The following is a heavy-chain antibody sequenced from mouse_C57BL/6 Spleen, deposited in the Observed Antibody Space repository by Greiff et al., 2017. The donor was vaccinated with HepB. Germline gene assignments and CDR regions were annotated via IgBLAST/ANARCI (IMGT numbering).Heavy chain of an antibody. V-gene: IGHV1-50*01. J-gene: IGHJ2*01. CDR1: GYTFTSYW. CDR3: ASRGSSYEDY. CDR2: IDPSDSYT. Sequence: QVQLQQPGAELVKPGASVKLSCKASGYTFTSYWMQWVKQRPGQGLEWIGEIDPSDSYTNYNQKFKGKATLTVDTSSSTAYMQLSSLTSEDSAVYYCASRGSSYEDYWGQGTTLTVSS. D-gene: IGHD1-1*01.